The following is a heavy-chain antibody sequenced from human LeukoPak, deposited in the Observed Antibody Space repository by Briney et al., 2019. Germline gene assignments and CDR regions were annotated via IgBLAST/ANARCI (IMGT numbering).Heavy chain of an antibody. CDR2: LSGSGDDT. CDR3: TVQRGGDGYNTFDY. J-gene: IGHJ4*02. D-gene: IGHD5-24*01. Sequence: QAGGSLRLSCAASGFTFSSYAMSWVRQAPGKGLEWVSALSGSGDDTYYADSVKGRFTISRDNSKNTLYLQMNSLRAEDTAVYYCTVQRGGDGYNTFDYWGQGTLVTVSP. CDR1: GFTFSSYA. V-gene: IGHV3-23*01.